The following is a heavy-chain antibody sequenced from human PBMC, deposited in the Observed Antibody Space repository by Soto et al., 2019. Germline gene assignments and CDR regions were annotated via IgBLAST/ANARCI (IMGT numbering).Heavy chain of an antibody. Sequence: SETLSLTSPVSGGNISSGYYYWSWIRQPPGKGLEWIGYIYYSGSTYYNPSLKSRVTISVDTSKNQFSLKLSSVTAEDTAVYYCARGTTDDLYYYYYGMDVWGQGTTVTVSS. CDR1: GGNISSGYYY. CDR3: ARGTTDDLYYYYYGMDV. D-gene: IGHD4-17*01. CDR2: IYYSGST. V-gene: IGHV4-30-4*02. J-gene: IGHJ6*02.